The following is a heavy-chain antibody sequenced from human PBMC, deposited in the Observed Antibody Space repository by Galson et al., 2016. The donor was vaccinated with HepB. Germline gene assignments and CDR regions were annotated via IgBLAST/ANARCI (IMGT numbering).Heavy chain of an antibody. D-gene: IGHD3-3*01. CDR2: AHYSGTT. CDR3: ASTPPRTYYDFWSGYLEA. J-gene: IGHJ5*02. CDR1: GASLSDSY. V-gene: IGHV4-59*08. Sequence: ETLSLTCSVSGASLSDSYWNWIRQPPGKGLEWIGYAHYSGTTNYKPSLKSRVTIFVDRSKNHISLELSSVTAADTAVYFCASTPPRTYYDFWSGYLEAWGQGTLVTVSS.